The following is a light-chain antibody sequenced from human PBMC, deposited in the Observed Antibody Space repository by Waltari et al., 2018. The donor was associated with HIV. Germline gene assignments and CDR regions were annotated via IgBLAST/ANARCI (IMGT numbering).Light chain of an antibody. CDR3: KTWGTALEV. Sequence: QVVVTQSPSASASLGASVPLTCTLSRDSSSNAIDWHPQHPGKGPRYLMKVNSDGTHMQGEGIPDRFSGSNSGPERYLTISSLQSEDEADYYCKTWGTALEVFGGGTRLTVL. CDR2: VNSDGTH. V-gene: IGLV4-69*01. CDR1: RDSSSNA. J-gene: IGLJ3*02.